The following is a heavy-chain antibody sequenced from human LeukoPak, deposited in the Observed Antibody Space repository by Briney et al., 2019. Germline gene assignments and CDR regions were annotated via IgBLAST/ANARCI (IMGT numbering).Heavy chain of an antibody. D-gene: IGHD2-15*01. CDR2: INPNSGGT. Sequence: GASVKVSCKASGYTFTGYYMHWVRQAPGQGLEWMGWINPNSGGTNYAQKFRGRVTMTRDTSISTAYMELSRLRSDDTAVYYCARVVVAAKGFDPWGQGTLVTVSS. V-gene: IGHV1-2*02. CDR3: ARVVVAAKGFDP. J-gene: IGHJ5*02. CDR1: GYTFTGYY.